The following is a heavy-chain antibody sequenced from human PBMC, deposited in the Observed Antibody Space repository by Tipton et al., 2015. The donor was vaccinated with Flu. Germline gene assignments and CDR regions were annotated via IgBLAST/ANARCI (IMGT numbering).Heavy chain of an antibody. CDR3: AREKIPNSYYYDNSGYTNYFDS. J-gene: IGHJ4*01. CDR1: GNFIRSGSFY. CDR2: IYTSGST. Sequence: TLSLTCTVSGNFIRSGSFYWAWIRQPAGKGLEWIGRIYTSGSTNYNPSLESRVTISIDTSKKQFSLELRSVTAADTAIYYCAREKIPNSYYYDNSGYTNYFDSWGHGTLVTVSS. D-gene: IGHD3-22*01. V-gene: IGHV4-61*02.